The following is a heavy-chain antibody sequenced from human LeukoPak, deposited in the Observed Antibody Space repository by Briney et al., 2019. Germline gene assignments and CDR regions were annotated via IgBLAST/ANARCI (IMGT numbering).Heavy chain of an antibody. V-gene: IGHV3-33*01. Sequence: PGGSLRLSCAASGFIFSSYNMHWVRQAPGKGLKWVAIIWYDGSNKYYADSVKGRFTISRDNSKKTLYLQMSSLRAEDTAVYYCAGSGYPEGLDFWGQGTLVTVSS. CDR3: AGSGYPEGLDF. CDR2: IWYDGSNK. D-gene: IGHD3-22*01. CDR1: GFIFSSYN. J-gene: IGHJ4*02.